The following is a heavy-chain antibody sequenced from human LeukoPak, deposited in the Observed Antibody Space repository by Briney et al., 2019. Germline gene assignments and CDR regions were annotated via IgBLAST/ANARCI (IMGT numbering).Heavy chain of an antibody. V-gene: IGHV3-53*01. Sequence: PGGSLRLSCAASGFTVSSNYMSWVRQAPGKGLEWVSVIYSGGSTYYADSVKGRFTISRDNSKNTLYLQMNSLRAEDTAVYYCARGLKYDYVWGSPNSWGQGTLVTVSS. CDR1: GFTVSSNY. CDR2: IYSGGST. CDR3: ARGLKYDYVWGSPNS. D-gene: IGHD3-16*01. J-gene: IGHJ5*02.